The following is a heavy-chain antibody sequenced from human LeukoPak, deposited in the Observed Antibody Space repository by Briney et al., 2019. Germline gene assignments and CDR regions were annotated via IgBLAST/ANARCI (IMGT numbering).Heavy chain of an antibody. D-gene: IGHD3-22*01. CDR2: IYANGNT. Sequence: SESLSLTCTVSGGSISLYYWSWIRQPAGKGLEWIGRIYANGNTNYNPSLKSRVAISVDTSKNQFSLKLSSVTAADTAVYYCAKSTYYYDTFVNAFDIWGQGTMVTVSS. CDR1: GGSISLYY. V-gene: IGHV4-4*07. CDR3: AKSTYYYDTFVNAFDI. J-gene: IGHJ3*02.